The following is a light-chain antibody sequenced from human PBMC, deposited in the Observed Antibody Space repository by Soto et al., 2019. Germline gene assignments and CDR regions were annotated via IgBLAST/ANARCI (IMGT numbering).Light chain of an antibody. CDR3: CSYAGTYTR. V-gene: IGLV2-11*01. CDR1: SSDFGGYNY. Sequence: QSALTQPRSVSGSPGQSVTISCTGTSSDFGGYNYVSWYQQHPGKAPKLMLYDVSTRPSGVPDRFSGSKSGNTASLTISGLQAEDEADYYCCSYAGTYTRFGGGTKLTVL. CDR2: DVS. J-gene: IGLJ3*02.